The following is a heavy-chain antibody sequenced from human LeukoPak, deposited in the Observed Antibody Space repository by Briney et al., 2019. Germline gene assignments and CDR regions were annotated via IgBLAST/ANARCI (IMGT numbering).Heavy chain of an antibody. D-gene: IGHD1-7*01. J-gene: IGHJ6*03. CDR1: GYTFTSYD. V-gene: IGHV1-8*01. CDR2: MNPNSGNT. Sequence: GASVKVSCKASGYTFTSYDINWVRRATGQGLEWMGWMNPNSGNTGYAQKFQGRVTMTRNTSISTAYMELSSLRSEDTAVYYCARGRTSWNYIYYYYMDVWGKGTTVTVSS. CDR3: ARGRTSWNYIYYYYMDV.